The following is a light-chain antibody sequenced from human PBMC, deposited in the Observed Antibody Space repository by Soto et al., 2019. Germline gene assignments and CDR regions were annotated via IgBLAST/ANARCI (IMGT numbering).Light chain of an antibody. CDR3: AAWDDGLNAWV. Sequence: QSVLTQPPSASGTPGQRVTISWSGSSSNIGSNTVNWYQQLPGTAPKLLIYSNNQRPSGVPDRFSGSKSGTSASLAISGLQSEDEADYYCAAWDDGLNAWVFGGGTKLTAL. V-gene: IGLV1-44*01. J-gene: IGLJ3*02. CDR1: SSNIGSNT. CDR2: SNN.